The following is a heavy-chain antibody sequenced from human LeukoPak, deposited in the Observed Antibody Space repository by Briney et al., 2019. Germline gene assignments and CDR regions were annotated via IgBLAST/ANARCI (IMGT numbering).Heavy chain of an antibody. D-gene: IGHD3-16*01. CDR3: ARDPTSAGWFDP. J-gene: IGHJ5*02. CDR1: GFTFSSYS. V-gene: IGHV3-21*01. Sequence: GGSLRLSCAASGFTFSSYSMNWVRQAPGKGLEWVSSISRSSSYIYYADSVKGRFTISRDNAKNSLYLQMNSLRAEDTAVYYCARDPTSAGWFDPWGQGTLVTVSS. CDR2: ISRSSSYI.